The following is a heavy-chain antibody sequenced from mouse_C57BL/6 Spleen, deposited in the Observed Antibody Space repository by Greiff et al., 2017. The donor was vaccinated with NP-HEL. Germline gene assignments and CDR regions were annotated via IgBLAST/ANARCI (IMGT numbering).Heavy chain of an antibody. Sequence: QVQLQQSGAELARPGASVKLSCKASGYTFTSYGISWVKQRTGQGLDWIGELYTRSGNTYYTEQFKGKATMTADKSSSTAYMELRSLTSEDSAVYFCARIYYYVSSYSYYFDYWGQGTTLTVSS. CDR2: LYTRSGNT. J-gene: IGHJ2*01. CDR3: ARIYYYVSSYSYYFDY. CDR1: GYTFTSYG. V-gene: IGHV1-81*01. D-gene: IGHD1-1*01.